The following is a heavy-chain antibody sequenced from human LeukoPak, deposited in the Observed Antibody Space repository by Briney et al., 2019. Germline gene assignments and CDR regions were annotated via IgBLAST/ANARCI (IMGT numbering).Heavy chain of an antibody. CDR1: GFTVSSNY. V-gene: IGHV3-53*01. J-gene: IGHJ4*02. Sequence: GSLRLSCAASGFTVSSNYMSWVRQAPGKGLEWASVIYSGGSTYYADSVKGRFTISRDNSKNTLYLQMNSLRAEDTAVYYCARDDYDAFDYWGQGTLVTVSS. CDR3: ARDDYDAFDY. D-gene: IGHD4-17*01. CDR2: IYSGGST.